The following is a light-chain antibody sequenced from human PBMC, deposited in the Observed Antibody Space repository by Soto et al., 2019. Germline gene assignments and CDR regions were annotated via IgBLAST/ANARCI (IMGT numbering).Light chain of an antibody. CDR3: QSYDISLHNYV. CDR2: EVT. CDR1: SSDVGAYNY. V-gene: IGLV2-8*01. J-gene: IGLJ1*01. Sequence: QSVLTQPPSASGSPGQSVTISCTGTSSDVGAYNYVSWYQQYPGKAPKIMIYEVTKRPSGVPDRFSGSKSGTSASLAITRLQAEDEADYYCQSYDISLHNYVFGTGTKLTVL.